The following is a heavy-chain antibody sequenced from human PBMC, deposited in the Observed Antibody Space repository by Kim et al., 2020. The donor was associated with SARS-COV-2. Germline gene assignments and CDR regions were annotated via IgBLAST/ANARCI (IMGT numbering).Heavy chain of an antibody. J-gene: IGHJ6*02. V-gene: IGHV3-7*01. CDR3: ARDGVAAAGNYYYYGMDV. Sequence: GGSLRLSCAASGFTFSSYWMCWVRQAPGKGLEWVANIKQDGSEKYYVDSVKGRFTISRDNAKNSLYLQMNSLRAEDTAVYYCARDGVAAAGNYYYYGMDVWGQGTTVTVSS. CDR1: GFTFSSYW. D-gene: IGHD6-13*01. CDR2: IKQDGSEK.